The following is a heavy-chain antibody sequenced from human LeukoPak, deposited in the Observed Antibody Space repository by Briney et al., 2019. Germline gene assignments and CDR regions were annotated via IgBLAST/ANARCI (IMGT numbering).Heavy chain of an antibody. D-gene: IGHD3-22*01. J-gene: IGHJ5*02. CDR3: AKGSDSSGYSNWFDP. CDR1: GFTFSSYA. CDR2: ISYDGSNK. V-gene: IGHV3-30-3*01. Sequence: WGSLRLSCAASGFTFSSYAMHWVRQAPGKGLEWVAVISYDGSNKYYADSVKGRFTISRDNSKNTLYLQMNSLRAEDTAVYYCAKGSDSSGYSNWFDPWGQGTLVTVSS.